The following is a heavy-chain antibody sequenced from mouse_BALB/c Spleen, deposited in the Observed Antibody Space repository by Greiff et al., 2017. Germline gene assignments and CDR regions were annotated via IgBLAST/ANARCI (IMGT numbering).Heavy chain of an antibody. V-gene: IGHV1-63*02. CDR2: IYPGGGYT. D-gene: IGHD2-14*01. CDR1: GYTFTNYW. CDR3: ARGRYDGYYFDY. J-gene: IGHJ2*01. Sequence: LVESGAELVRPGTSVKISCKASGYTFTNYWLGWVKQRPGHGLEWIGDIYPGGGYTNYNEKFKGKATLTADTSSSTAYMQLSSLTSEDSAVYFCARGRYDGYYFDYWGQGTTLTVSS.